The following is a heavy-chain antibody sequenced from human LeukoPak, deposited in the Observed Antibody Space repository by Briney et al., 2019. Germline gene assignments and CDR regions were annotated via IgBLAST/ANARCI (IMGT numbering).Heavy chain of an antibody. Sequence: PGGSLRLSCAASAFTLRTYAMIWVRQAPGKGLEWVSTVSGSGGSTYYADSVKGRFTISRDNSNNTLYLQINSLRAEDTAVYYCAKGAASRGYTYVANWGQGTLVTVSS. CDR1: AFTLRTYA. J-gene: IGHJ4*02. V-gene: IGHV3-23*01. CDR3: AKGAASRGYTYVAN. CDR2: VSGSGGST. D-gene: IGHD5-18*01.